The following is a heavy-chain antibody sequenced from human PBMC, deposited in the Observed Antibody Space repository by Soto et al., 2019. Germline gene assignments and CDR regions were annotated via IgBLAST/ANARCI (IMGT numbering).Heavy chain of an antibody. D-gene: IGHD3-22*01. Sequence: PSGTLTLTCAVSGGSISSGDYYWSWSRQPPGKGLEWIGYIYYSGSTYYNPSLKSRVTISVDTSKNQFSLKLSSVTAADTAVYYCARGSDSSGYYDHWAQGSLVTVSS. V-gene: IGHV4-30-4*01. CDR3: ARGSDSSGYYDH. CDR2: IYYSGST. CDR1: GGSISSGDYY. J-gene: IGHJ5*02.